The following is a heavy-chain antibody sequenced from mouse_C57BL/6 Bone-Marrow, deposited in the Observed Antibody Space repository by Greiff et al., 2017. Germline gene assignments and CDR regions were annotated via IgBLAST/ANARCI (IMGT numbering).Heavy chain of an antibody. CDR2: IDPSDSYT. CDR3: ARGATVVARRAMDY. V-gene: IGHV1-50*01. J-gene: IGHJ4*01. D-gene: IGHD1-1*01. Sequence: VQLQQPGAELVKPGASVKLSCKASGYTFTSYWMQWVKQRPGQGLEWIGEIDPSDSYTNYNQKFKGKATLTVDTSSSTAYMQLSSLTSEDSAVYYCARGATVVARRAMDYWGQETSVTVSS. CDR1: GYTFTSYW.